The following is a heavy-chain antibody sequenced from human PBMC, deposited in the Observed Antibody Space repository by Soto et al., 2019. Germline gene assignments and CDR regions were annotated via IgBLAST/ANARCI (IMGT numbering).Heavy chain of an antibody. CDR2: IIPVFDTA. J-gene: IGHJ4*02. CDR3: ARGDSGYVSLNEF. CDR1: GGLFSSYA. Sequence: SVKVSCKASGGLFSSYAISWVRQAPGQGLEWVGGIIPVFDTAYYAEKFQGRVTITADESTNTAYMELSGLRSEDTAMYYCARGDSGYVSLNEFCGQETLASVSS. D-gene: IGHD3-22*01. V-gene: IGHV1-69*13.